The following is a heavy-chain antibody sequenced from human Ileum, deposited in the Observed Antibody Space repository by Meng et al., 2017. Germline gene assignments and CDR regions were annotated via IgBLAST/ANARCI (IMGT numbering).Heavy chain of an antibody. V-gene: IGHV4-61*01. CDR3: ARGGGGGWPNWFDP. J-gene: IGHJ5*02. CDR2: VYNTGNT. Sequence: QGRLQETGPGRWRPSETLSLTCTVSGGSVSSANSYWSWIRQTPGKGLEWIGYVYNTGNTNSNPSLRSRLTMSVDTSNSQFSLKLTSVTAADTAVYYCARGGGGGWPNWFDPWGQGTLVTVSS. CDR1: GGSVSSANSY. D-gene: IGHD6-19*01.